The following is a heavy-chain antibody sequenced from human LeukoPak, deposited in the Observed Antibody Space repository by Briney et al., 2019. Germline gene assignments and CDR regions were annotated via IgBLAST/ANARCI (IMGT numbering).Heavy chain of an antibody. CDR3: TREVRSAWASFDP. Sequence: SETLSLTCTVSGGSISSSSYYWGWIRQPPGKGLEWIGSIYYSGSTYYNPSLKSRLTISPDTSKNRFSLKLTSVTAADTAVYYCTREVRSAWASFDPWGQGTLVIVSS. CDR1: GGSISSSSYY. J-gene: IGHJ5*02. D-gene: IGHD1-26*01. CDR2: IYYSGST. V-gene: IGHV4-39*07.